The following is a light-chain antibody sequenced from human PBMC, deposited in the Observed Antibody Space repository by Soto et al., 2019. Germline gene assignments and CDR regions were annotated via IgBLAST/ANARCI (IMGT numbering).Light chain of an antibody. CDR2: AAS. CDR1: QGISSY. J-gene: IGKJ4*01. CDR3: QQHNSYPVT. Sequence: DIQLTQSPSFLSASVGDRVTITCRASQGISSYLAWYQQKPGKAPKLLIYAASTLQSEVPSRFSGSGSATEFTLTISSLQPEDFASYYCQQHNSYPVTFGGGTEVEIK. V-gene: IGKV1-9*01.